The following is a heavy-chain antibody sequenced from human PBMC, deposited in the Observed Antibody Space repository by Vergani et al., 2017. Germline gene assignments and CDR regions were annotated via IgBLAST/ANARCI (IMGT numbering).Heavy chain of an antibody. Sequence: QVQLVQSGAEVKKPGASVKVSCKASGYTFTSYAMNWVRQAPGQRLEWMGWINAGNGNTKYSQKFQGRVTITRDTSASTAYMELSSLRTEDTAVYYCATVKAGYGSSWNTLYYFDYWGQGTLVTVSS. CDR3: ATVKAGYGSSWNTLYYFDY. CDR1: GYTFTSYA. J-gene: IGHJ4*02. CDR2: INAGNGNT. D-gene: IGHD6-13*01. V-gene: IGHV1-3*01.